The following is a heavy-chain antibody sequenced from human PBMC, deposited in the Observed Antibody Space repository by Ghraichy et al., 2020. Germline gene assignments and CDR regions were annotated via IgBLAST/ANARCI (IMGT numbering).Heavy chain of an antibody. CDR1: GGSINSANYY. Sequence: SETLSLTCTVSGGSINSANYYWTWIRQHPGKGLEWIGYISSSGSTSYNPSLNSRLSISVDTSKNEFSLHLSSVTAADTAVYYCARAIARAFYYYGLDVWGRGSTVTVSS. CDR3: ARAIARAFYYYGLDV. J-gene: IGHJ6*02. V-gene: IGHV4-31*03. D-gene: IGHD3-16*02. CDR2: ISSSGST.